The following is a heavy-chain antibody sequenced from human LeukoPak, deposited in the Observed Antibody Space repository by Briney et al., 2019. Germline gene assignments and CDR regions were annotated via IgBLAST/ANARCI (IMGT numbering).Heavy chain of an antibody. CDR3: ARARLTSRRAYSSSLSWFDP. D-gene: IGHD6-13*01. Sequence: ASVKVSCKASGYTFTSYDINWVRQATGQGLEWMGWMNPNSGNTGYAQKFQGRVTMTRNTSISTAYMELSSLRSEDTAVHYCARARLTSRRAYSSSLSWFDPWGQGTLVTVSS. CDR1: GYTFTSYD. J-gene: IGHJ5*02. CDR2: MNPNSGNT. V-gene: IGHV1-8*01.